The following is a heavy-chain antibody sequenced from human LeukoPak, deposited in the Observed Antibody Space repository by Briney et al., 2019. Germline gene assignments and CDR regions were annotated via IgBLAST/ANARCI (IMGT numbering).Heavy chain of an antibody. CDR1: GYTFTGYY. J-gene: IGHJ6*02. D-gene: IGHD5-18*01. V-gene: IGHV1-2*02. Sequence: ASVKVSCKASGYTFTGYYMHWVRQAPGQGLEWTGWINPNSGGTNYAQKFQGRVTMTRDTSISTAYMELSRLRSDDTAVYYCARERWIQLWSDYYYYYGMDVWGQGTTVTVSS. CDR3: ARERWIQLWSDYYYYYGMDV. CDR2: INPNSGGT.